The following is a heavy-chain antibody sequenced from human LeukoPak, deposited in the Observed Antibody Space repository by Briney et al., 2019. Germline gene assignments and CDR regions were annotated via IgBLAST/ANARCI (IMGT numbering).Heavy chain of an antibody. CDR3: ARDRMVYEY. Sequence: GGSLRLSCAASGFTFSNYAMSWLRQAPGKELEWVSVISDSGGKTYYADSVKGRFTISRDNSKNTVYLQMNSLRAEDTAVYYCARDRMVYEYWGQGTLVTVTS. D-gene: IGHD2-8*01. V-gene: IGHV3-23*01. J-gene: IGHJ4*02. CDR2: ISDSGGKT. CDR1: GFTFSNYA.